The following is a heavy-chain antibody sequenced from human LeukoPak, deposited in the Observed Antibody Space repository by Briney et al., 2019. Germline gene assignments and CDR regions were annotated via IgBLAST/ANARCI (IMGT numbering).Heavy chain of an antibody. J-gene: IGHJ1*01. CDR1: GFTFSSYW. CDR3: ARAPSEIGGYYPEYFRH. V-gene: IGHV3-74*01. Sequence: GGSLRLSCAASGFTFSSYWMHWVRQAPGKGLVWVSRIKSDGSTNYADSVKGRFTIFRDNAKNTVSLQMNSLRAEDTGVYYCARAPSEIGGYYPEYFRHWGQGTLVTVSS. CDR2: IKSDGST. D-gene: IGHD3-22*01.